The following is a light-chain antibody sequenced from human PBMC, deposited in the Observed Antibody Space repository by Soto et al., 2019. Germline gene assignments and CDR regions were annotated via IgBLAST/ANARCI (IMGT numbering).Light chain of an antibody. J-gene: IGKJ2*01. V-gene: IGKV2-29*03. CDR2: EVS. Sequence: DIVMTQTPLSLSVTPGQPASISCKSSQSLLHSDGKPRLYWCLQMPGQPPHLLLYEVSSRLSGVRDRLSGRGSGTDVTLRISRVGAEDVGVYYFMHGRQIPYTFGQGNKLEIK. CDR3: MHGRQIPYT. CDR1: QSLLHSDGKPR.